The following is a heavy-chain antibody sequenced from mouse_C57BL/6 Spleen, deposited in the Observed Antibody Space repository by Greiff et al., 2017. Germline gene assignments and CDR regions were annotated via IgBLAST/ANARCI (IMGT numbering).Heavy chain of an antibody. V-gene: IGHV1-50*01. J-gene: IGHJ3*01. CDR2: IDPSDCYT. CDR1: GYTFTSYW. Sequence: QVQLQQPGAELVKPGASVKLSCKASGYTFTSYWMQWVKQRPGQGLEWIGEIDPSDCYTNYNQKFKGKATLTVDTSSSTAYMQLGSLTSEDSAVYYCEEGDVYDYDGAWFAYWGQGTLVTVSA. D-gene: IGHD2-4*01. CDR3: EEGDVYDYDGAWFAY.